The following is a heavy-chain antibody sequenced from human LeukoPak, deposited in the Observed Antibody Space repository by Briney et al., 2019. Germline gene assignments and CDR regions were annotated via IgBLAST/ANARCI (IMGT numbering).Heavy chain of an antibody. J-gene: IGHJ4*02. Sequence: GGSLRLSCAASGFTLSSYAMSWVRQAPGKGLEWVSAISGSGGSTYYADSVRGRFTISRDNSKNTLYLQMNSLRAEDTAVYYCAKVSGSYFDYWGQGTLVTVSS. CDR1: GFTLSSYA. V-gene: IGHV3-23*01. CDR2: ISGSGGST. D-gene: IGHD1-26*01. CDR3: AKVSGSYFDY.